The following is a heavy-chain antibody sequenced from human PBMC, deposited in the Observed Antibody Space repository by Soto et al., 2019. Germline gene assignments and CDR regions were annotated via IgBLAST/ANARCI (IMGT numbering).Heavy chain of an antibody. J-gene: IGHJ6*02. Sequence: EVQLVQSGAEVKKPGASLRISCKGSGYSFTSYWISWVRQMPGKGLEWMGRIDPSDSYTNYSPSFQGHVTISADKSISTAYLQWSSLKASDTAMYYCARQGMITHPKYGMDVWGQGTTVTVSS. CDR1: GYSFTSYW. CDR3: ARQGMITHPKYGMDV. V-gene: IGHV5-10-1*01. CDR2: IDPSDSYT. D-gene: IGHD3-16*01.